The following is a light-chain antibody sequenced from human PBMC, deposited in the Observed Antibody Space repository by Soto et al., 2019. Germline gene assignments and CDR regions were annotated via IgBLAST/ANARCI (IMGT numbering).Light chain of an antibody. CDR1: QSISYY. CDR2: GAA. CDR3: QQSYSTPPLT. J-gene: IGKJ4*01. V-gene: IGKV1-39*01. Sequence: DIQMTQSPSSLSASVGDRVTITCRASQSISYYLNWYQQKPGKAPKLLISGAASLQSGVPSRFSGGGSGTDFTLTISSLQPEAFATYYCQQSYSTPPLTFGGGTKVEIK.